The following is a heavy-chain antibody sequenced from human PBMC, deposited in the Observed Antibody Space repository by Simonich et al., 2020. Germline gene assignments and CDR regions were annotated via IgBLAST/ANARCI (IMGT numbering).Heavy chain of an antibody. CDR2: IYYSGST. CDR3: ARSLGYYYYYYGMDV. V-gene: IGHV4-59*08. J-gene: IGHJ6*02. D-gene: IGHD1-26*01. Sequence: QVQLQESGPGLVKPSETLSLTCTVSGGSISSYYWSWIRQPPGKGLEWIGYIYYSGSTNYNPSLKSRVTITVDTYKNQFSLTRSSVTAADTAVYYCARSLGYYYYYYGMDVWGQGTTVTVSS. CDR1: GGSISSYY.